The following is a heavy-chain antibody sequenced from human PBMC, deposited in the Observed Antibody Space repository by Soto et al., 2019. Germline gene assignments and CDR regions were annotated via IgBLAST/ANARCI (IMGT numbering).Heavy chain of an antibody. V-gene: IGHV3-23*01. Sequence: EVGLLESGGGLVQPGGSLRLSCVASGFTFNTYALAWVRQAPGRGLEWVSAISGSGASTYDADSVKGRFTISRDNSNNTLYLQMNNLRAADTAIYYCAKTPGVITVITSFDHWGQGTQVTVSS. CDR3: AKTPGVITVITSFDH. D-gene: IGHD3-16*01. CDR1: GFTFNTYA. CDR2: ISGSGAST. J-gene: IGHJ4*02.